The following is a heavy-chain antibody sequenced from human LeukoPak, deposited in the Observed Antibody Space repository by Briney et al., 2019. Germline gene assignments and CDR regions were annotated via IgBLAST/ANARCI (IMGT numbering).Heavy chain of an antibody. Sequence: SETLSLTCTVSGYSISSGYYWGWIRQPPGKGLEWIGTIYHSGSTYYNPSLQSRVTISVDTSKNQFSLKLSSVTAADTAVYYCARDGSSEIYAFDFWGQGTMVTVSS. V-gene: IGHV4-38-2*02. CDR3: ARDGSSEIYAFDF. D-gene: IGHD1-26*01. J-gene: IGHJ3*01. CDR1: GYSISSGYY. CDR2: IYHSGST.